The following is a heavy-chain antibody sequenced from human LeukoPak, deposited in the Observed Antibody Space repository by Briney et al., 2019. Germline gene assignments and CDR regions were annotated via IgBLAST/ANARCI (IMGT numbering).Heavy chain of an antibody. CDR3: ARIKAVAGPPSYFDY. CDR1: GFSISTYW. V-gene: IGHV3-74*01. CDR2: INPDGSTT. Sequence: PGGSLRLSCAASGFSISTYWIHWVRQAPGKGLVWVSRINPDGSTTYYADSVKGRITISRDNAKNTLYLQMNRLRGEDTAVYYCARIKAVAGPPSYFDYWGQGTLVIVSS. D-gene: IGHD6-19*01. J-gene: IGHJ4*02.